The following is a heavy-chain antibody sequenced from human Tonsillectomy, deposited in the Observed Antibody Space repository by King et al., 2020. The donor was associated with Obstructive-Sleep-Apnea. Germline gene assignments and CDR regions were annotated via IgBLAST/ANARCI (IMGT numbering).Heavy chain of an antibody. CDR3: TTDRVPRFGELFEFDP. CDR2: IKSKTDGGTT. Sequence: VQLVESGGGLVKPGGSLRLSCAASGFTFSNAWMSWVRQAPGKGLEWVGRIKSKTDGGTTDYAAPVKGRFTISRDDSKNTLYLQMNSLKTEDTAVYFCTTDRVPRFGELFEFDPWGQGTLVTVSS. J-gene: IGHJ5*02. D-gene: IGHD3-10*01. CDR1: GFTFSNAW. V-gene: IGHV3-15*01.